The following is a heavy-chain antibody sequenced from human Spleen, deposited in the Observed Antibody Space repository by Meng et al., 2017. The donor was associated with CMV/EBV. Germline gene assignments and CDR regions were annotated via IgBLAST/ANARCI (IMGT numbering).Heavy chain of an antibody. CDR3: ARMRGDF. V-gene: IGHV3-23*01. CDR1: GFTFSGYA. Sequence: GESLKISCAGSGFTFSGYAMNWVRQAPGKGLEWVSVITGTGETTYYTDSVKGRFTISRDNAKNSLNLQMNSLRAEDTAVYFCARMRGDFWGQGTLVTVSS. CDR2: ITGTGETT. J-gene: IGHJ4*02.